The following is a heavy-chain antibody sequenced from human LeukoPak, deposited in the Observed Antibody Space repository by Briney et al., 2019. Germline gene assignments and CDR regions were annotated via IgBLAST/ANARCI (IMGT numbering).Heavy chain of an antibody. CDR3: ARPSRGVIPYY. V-gene: IGHV3-48*03. J-gene: IGHJ4*02. CDR2: ISSSGSTI. D-gene: IGHD3-10*01. CDR1: GFTFSSYE. Sequence: GGSLRLSCAASGFTFSSYEMNWVRQAPGKGLEWVSYISSSGSTIYYADSVRGRFTISRDNAKNSLYLQMNSLRAEDTAVYYCARPSRGVIPYYGGQGTLVTVSS.